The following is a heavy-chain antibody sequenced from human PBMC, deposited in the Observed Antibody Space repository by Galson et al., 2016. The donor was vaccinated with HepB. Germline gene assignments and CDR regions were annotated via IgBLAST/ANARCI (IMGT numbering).Heavy chain of an antibody. CDR3: ASSHYAFDI. D-gene: IGHD1-26*01. J-gene: IGHJ3*02. CDR2: IYYSGST. V-gene: IGHV4-31*03. CDR1: GGSISSSSYY. Sequence: TLSLTCTVSGGSISSSSYYWGWIRQHPGKGLEWIGYIYYSGSTYYNPSLKSGVTIPVDTSKNQFSLKLSSVTAADTAVYSCASSHYAFDIWGQGTMVTVSS.